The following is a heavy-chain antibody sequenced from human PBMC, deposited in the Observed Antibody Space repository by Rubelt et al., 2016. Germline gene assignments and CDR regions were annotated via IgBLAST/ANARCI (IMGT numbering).Heavy chain of an antibody. CDR1: GYTFTSYY. Sequence: QVQLVQSGAEVKKPGASVKVSCKASGYTFTSYYMHWVRQAPGQGLEWLGIINPSGGSTSYAQKSQGRVTMTRATSTSTVYMELSSLRAEDTAVYYWARDPGPRGNDYWGQGTLVTVSS. D-gene: IGHD3-10*01. CDR2: INPSGGST. CDR3: ARDPGPRGNDY. J-gene: IGHJ4*02. V-gene: IGHV1-46*03.